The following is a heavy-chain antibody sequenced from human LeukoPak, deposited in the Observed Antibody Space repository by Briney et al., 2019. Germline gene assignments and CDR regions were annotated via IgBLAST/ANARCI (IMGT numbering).Heavy chain of an antibody. D-gene: IGHD3-10*01. CDR3: ARGLRDYYGSGSYYYFDY. CDR1: GGSFSGYY. CDR2: INHSGST. Sequence: SETLSLTCAVYGGSFSGYYWSWIRQPPGKGLEWIGEINHSGSTNYNPSLKSRVTISVDTSKNQFSLKLSSMTAADTAVYYCARGLRDYYGSGSYYYFDYWGQGTLVTVSS. V-gene: IGHV4-34*01. J-gene: IGHJ4*02.